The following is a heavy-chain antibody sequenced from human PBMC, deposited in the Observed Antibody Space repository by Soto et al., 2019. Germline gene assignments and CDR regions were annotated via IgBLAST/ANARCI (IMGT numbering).Heavy chain of an antibody. CDR2: INHSGST. J-gene: IGHJ6*03. CDR1: GGSISGYY. V-gene: IGHV4-34*01. Sequence: SETLSLTCTVSGGSISGYYWSWIRQPPGKRLEWIGEINHSGSTNYNPSLKSRVTISVDTSKNQFSLKLSSVTAADTAVYYCARAPSGRDFWSGYYFYYMDVWGKGTTVTVSS. CDR3: ARAPSGRDFWSGYYFYYMDV. D-gene: IGHD3-3*01.